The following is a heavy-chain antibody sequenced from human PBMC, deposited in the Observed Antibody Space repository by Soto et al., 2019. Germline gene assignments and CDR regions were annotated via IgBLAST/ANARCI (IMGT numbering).Heavy chain of an antibody. CDR1: GYSFTSYW. V-gene: IGHV5-51*01. CDR3: AVTDYYDSSGYLYYFDY. CDR2: IYPGDSDT. D-gene: IGHD3-22*01. Sequence: GESLKISCKGSGYSFTSYWIGWVRQMPGKGLEWMGIIYPGDSDTRYSPSFQGQVTISADKSISTAYLQWSSLKASDTAMYYCAVTDYYDSSGYLYYFDYWGQGTLVTVSS. J-gene: IGHJ4*02.